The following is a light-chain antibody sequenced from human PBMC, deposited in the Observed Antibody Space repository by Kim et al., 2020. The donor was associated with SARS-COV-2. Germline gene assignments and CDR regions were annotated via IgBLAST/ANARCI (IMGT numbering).Light chain of an antibody. Sequence: IQVTQSPSSLSASVGDRVTITCRASQSINTYLNWYQQKPGKAPHLLIYAATFLQSGVPSRFSDSGSRTDFTLTITSLQPEDSAIYYCQQSYDVPYTFAQGTKLEI. CDR1: QSINTY. CDR2: AAT. CDR3: QQSYDVPYT. J-gene: IGKJ2*01. V-gene: IGKV1-39*01.